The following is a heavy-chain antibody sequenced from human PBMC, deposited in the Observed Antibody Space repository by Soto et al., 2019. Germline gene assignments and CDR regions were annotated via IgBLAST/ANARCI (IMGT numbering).Heavy chain of an antibody. J-gene: IGHJ4*02. D-gene: IGHD6-19*01. CDR2: INAGNGNT. CDR1: GYTFTSYA. Sequence: QVQLVQSGAEVKKPGASVKDSCKASGYTFTSYAIHWVRQAPGQRLEWMGWINAGNGNTKYSQKFQDRVTITRDTSASTAYMELSSLRSEDTAVYYCARDLGGWPDYGGQGTLVNVSS. V-gene: IGHV1-3*01. CDR3: ARDLGGWPDY.